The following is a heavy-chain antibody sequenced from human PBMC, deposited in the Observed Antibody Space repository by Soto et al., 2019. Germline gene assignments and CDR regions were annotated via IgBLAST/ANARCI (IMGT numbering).Heavy chain of an antibody. V-gene: IGHV4-31*03. D-gene: IGHD5-18*01. Sequence: QVQLQESGPGLVKPSQTLSLTCTVSGGSISSGGYYWSWIRQHPGKGLEWIGYIYYSGSTYYNPSLKGRVTISVDTSKNQFSLKLSSVTAADTAVYYCAAGYSYGYYYGMDVWGQGTTVTVSS. CDR2: IYYSGST. CDR3: AAGYSYGYYYGMDV. CDR1: GGSISSGGYY. J-gene: IGHJ6*02.